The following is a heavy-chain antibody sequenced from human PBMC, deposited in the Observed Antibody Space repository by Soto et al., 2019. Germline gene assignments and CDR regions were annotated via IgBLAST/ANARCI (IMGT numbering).Heavy chain of an antibody. Sequence: GGSLRLSCAASGFTFSSYWMSWVRQAPGKGLEWVANIKQDGSEKYYVDSVKGRFTISRDNAKNSLYLQMNSLRAEDTAVYYCARELGEHIVVVTATYYYYYMDVWGKGTTVTVSS. J-gene: IGHJ6*03. CDR1: GFTFSSYW. CDR2: IKQDGSEK. D-gene: IGHD2-21*02. CDR3: ARELGEHIVVVTATYYYYYMDV. V-gene: IGHV3-7*03.